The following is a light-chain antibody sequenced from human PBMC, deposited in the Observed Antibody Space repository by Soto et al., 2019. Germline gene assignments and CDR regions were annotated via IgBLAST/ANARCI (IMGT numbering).Light chain of an antibody. J-gene: IGKJ1*01. CDR3: QQYDSSPCT. CDR1: QSFTSRS. CDR2: GTS. Sequence: EIVLTQSPGTLSLSPGERATLSCRASQSFTSRSLAWYQQKPGLAPRLLISGTSNRAAGIPDRFSGSGSGTDFTLTISRLEPEDFAVYYCQQYDSSPCTFGQGTKVEIK. V-gene: IGKV3-20*01.